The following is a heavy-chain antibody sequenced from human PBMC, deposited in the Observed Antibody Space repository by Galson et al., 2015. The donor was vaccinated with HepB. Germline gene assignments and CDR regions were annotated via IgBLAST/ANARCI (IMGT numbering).Heavy chain of an antibody. CDR3: AREWGRITIFSRDGYYYYGMDV. CDR2: IIPIFGTA. J-gene: IGHJ6*02. CDR1: GGTFSSYA. V-gene: IGHV1-69*13. Sequence: SVKVSCKASGGTFSSYAISWVRQAPGQGLEWMGGIIPIFGTANYAQKFQGRVTITADESTSTAYMELSSLRSEDTAVYYCAREWGRITIFSRDGYYYYGMDVWGQGTTVTVSS. D-gene: IGHD3-9*01.